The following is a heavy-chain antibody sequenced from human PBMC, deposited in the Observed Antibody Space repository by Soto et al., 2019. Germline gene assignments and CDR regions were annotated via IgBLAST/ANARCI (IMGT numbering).Heavy chain of an antibody. CDR1: GGSVSSCAYY. CDR3: ASASVVRGAIWWFDP. Sequence: QGQLQESGPGLVKPSQTLSLTCTVSGGSVSSCAYYLSWIRQHPGNGMEWIGYIYYAGSAYYNPSIESRVTIAVDTSKNQFSLKLSAVNAADTAVYYCASASVVRGAIWWFDPWGHGTLVTVSS. V-gene: IGHV4-31*03. J-gene: IGHJ5*02. D-gene: IGHD3-10*01. CDR2: IYYAGSA.